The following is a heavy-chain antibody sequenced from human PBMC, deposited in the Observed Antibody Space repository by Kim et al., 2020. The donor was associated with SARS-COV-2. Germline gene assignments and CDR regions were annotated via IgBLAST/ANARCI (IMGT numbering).Heavy chain of an antibody. CDR3: ARGEALVTFAY. J-gene: IGHJ4*02. D-gene: IGHD2-21*02. CDR1: GGSIGSYY. CDR2: IYANGNT. Sequence: SETLSLTCSVSGGSIGSYYWNWIRQPAGMRLEWIGRIYANGNTNYNPSLESRLTMSVDTSKNQFSLKLNSVTAADTAVYFCARGEALVTFAYWGQGALVTVSS. V-gene: IGHV4-4*07.